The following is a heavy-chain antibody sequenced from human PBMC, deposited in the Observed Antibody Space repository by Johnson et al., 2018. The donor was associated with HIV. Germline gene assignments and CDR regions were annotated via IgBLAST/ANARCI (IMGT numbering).Heavy chain of an antibody. V-gene: IGHV3-66*01. CDR2: IYSGGNT. D-gene: IGHD1-26*01. CDR3: AREGAWEVRPGAFDI. Sequence: QLVESGGGLVQPGGSLRLSCAASGITVSSSYMSWVRQAPGKGLEWVSVIYSGGNTYYADSVRGRFTISRDNSKNTLYLQMNSLRAEDTAVYPCAREGAWEVRPGAFDIWGQGTMVTVSS. J-gene: IGHJ3*02. CDR1: GITVSSSY.